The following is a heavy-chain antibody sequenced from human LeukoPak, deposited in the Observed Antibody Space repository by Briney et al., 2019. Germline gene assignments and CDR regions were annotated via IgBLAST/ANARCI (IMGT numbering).Heavy chain of an antibody. J-gene: IGHJ4*02. CDR2: FKSKSDGGTT. CDR3: TTDQYYYDSSGYYF. CDR1: GFTFSNAW. V-gene: IGHV3-15*01. D-gene: IGHD3-22*01. Sequence: GGSLTLSCAASGFTFSNAWMSWVRQAPGKGLEWVGRFKSKSDGGTTDYGAPVKGRLTISRDDSKNTLYLQMNSLKTEDTAVYYCTTDQYYYDSSGYYFWGQG.